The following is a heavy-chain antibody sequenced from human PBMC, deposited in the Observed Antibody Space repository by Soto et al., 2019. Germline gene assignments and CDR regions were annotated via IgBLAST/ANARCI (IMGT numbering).Heavy chain of an antibody. CDR3: ARAGGSRAFDWPDFAS. Sequence: PGGSLRLSCAASGFSFNLHDMNWVRQGPGKGLEWISYIGTSGSTKYYADSVQGRFTISRDNTKNSVYLEMNSLRGDDMVIYYCARAGGSRAFDWPDFASCGQGTPVTVAS. J-gene: IGHJ4*02. V-gene: IGHV3-48*03. D-gene: IGHD3-9*01. CDR1: GFSFNLHD. CDR2: IGTSGSTK.